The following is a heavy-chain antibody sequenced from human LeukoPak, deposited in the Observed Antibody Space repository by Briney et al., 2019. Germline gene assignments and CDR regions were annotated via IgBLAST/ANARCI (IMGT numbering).Heavy chain of an antibody. D-gene: IGHD6-19*01. CDR2: IYSSRRT. J-gene: IGHJ4*02. Sequence: SETLSLNCTVSGGSISSGGYYWTWIRQHPGKGLEWIGYIYSSRRTYYNPSLKSRITTSVDTSRNQFSLRLRSVTAADTAIYYCARDSSGYYYFDSWGQGTLVTVSS. CDR3: ARDSSGYYYFDS. V-gene: IGHV4-31*03. CDR1: GGSISSGGYY.